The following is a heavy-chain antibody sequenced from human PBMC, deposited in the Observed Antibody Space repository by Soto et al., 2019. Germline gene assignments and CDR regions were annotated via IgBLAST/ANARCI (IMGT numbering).Heavy chain of an antibody. CDR3: ARDGGYYDSSGYYKLIPFDY. CDR2: IIPIFGTA. V-gene: IGHV1-69*13. Sequence: ASVKVSCKASGGTFSSYAISWVRQAPEQGLEWMGGIIPIFGTANYAQKFQGRVTITADESTSTAYMELSSLRSEDTAVYYCARDGGYYDSSGYYKLIPFDYWGQGTLVTVSS. J-gene: IGHJ4*02. D-gene: IGHD3-22*01. CDR1: GGTFSSYA.